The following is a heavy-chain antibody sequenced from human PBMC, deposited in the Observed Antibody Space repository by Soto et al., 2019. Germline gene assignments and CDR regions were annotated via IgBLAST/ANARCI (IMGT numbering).Heavy chain of an antibody. V-gene: IGHV4-31*03. CDR1: GCSISSGGYY. D-gene: IGHD3-10*01. J-gene: IGHJ6*02. CDR3: ARVTMVRGVIKTTGDYYYYGMDV. CDR2: IYYSGST. Sequence: SETLSLTCTVSGCSISSGGYYWSWIRQHPGKGLEWIGYIYYSGSTYYNPSLKSRVTISVDTSKNQFSLKLSSVTAADTAVYYCARVTMVRGVIKTTGDYYYYGMDVWGQGTTVTVSS.